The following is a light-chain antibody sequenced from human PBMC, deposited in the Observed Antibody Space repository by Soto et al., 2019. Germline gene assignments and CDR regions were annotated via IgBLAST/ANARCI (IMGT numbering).Light chain of an antibody. V-gene: IGKV1-5*01. CDR3: QQYNGHSWT. Sequence: DIQMTQSPSTLSASVGDRVTITCRASQSISGWLAWYQQKPGKPPYLLIYDASRLESGVPSRFSGSGSGTEFTLTISSLQPDDFATYYCQQYNGHSWTFGQGTQVEIK. J-gene: IGKJ1*01. CDR2: DAS. CDR1: QSISGW.